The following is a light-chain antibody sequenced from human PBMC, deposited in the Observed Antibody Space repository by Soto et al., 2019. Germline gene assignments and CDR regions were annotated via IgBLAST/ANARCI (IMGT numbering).Light chain of an antibody. J-gene: IGKJ5*01. CDR2: DAF. V-gene: IGKV3-11*01. CDR3: QQRSTGLIT. Sequence: EIVLTQSPATLSLSPGERATLSCRASQSVSSYLAWYQQKPGQAPRLLIYDAFHRATGIPARFSGSGSGTDFTLTISRLEPEDFAVYYCQQRSTGLITFRQGTRLEIK. CDR1: QSVSSY.